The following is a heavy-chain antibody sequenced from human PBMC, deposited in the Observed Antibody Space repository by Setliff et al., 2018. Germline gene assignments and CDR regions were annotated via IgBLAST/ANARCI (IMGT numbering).Heavy chain of an antibody. Sequence: SETLSLTCAVSGGSISSSNWWSWVRQPPGKGLEWIGEIYHSVSTNYNPSLKSRVTISVDTSKNQLSLKLNSVTAADTAVYYCARQIDYGDMGYWGQGTLVTVSS. CDR1: GGSISSSNW. CDR3: ARQIDYGDMGY. CDR2: IYHSVST. D-gene: IGHD4-17*01. V-gene: IGHV4-4*02. J-gene: IGHJ4*02.